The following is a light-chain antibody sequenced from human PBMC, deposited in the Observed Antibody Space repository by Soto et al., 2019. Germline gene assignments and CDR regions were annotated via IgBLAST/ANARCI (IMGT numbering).Light chain of an antibody. CDR1: SSDVGAYDL. CDR3: GSRTTTNTLV. CDR2: NVS. Sequence: QSALTQPASVSGSLGQSITISCTGTSSDVGAYDLVSWYQQHPGKAPKAIIYNVSNRPSGVSNRFSASKSGNTASLVVSGLQAEDEADYYCGSRTTTNTLVFGGGTQLTVL. V-gene: IGLV2-14*03. J-gene: IGLJ3*02.